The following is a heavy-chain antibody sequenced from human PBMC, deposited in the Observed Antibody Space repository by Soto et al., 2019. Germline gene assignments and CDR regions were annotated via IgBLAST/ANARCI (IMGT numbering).Heavy chain of an antibody. CDR2: IIPIFGTA. D-gene: IGHD3-10*01. J-gene: IGHJ5*02. CDR1: GGTFSSYA. CDR3: ALRITMVRGADNWFDP. Sequence: SVKVSCKASGGTFSSYAISWVRQAPGQGLEWMGGIIPIFGTANYAQKFQGRVTITADKSTSTAYMELSSLRSEDTAVYYCALRITMVRGADNWFDPWGQGTLVTVSS. V-gene: IGHV1-69*06.